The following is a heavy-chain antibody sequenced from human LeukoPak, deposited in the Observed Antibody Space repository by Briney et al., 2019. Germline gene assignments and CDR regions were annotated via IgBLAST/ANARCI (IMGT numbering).Heavy chain of an antibody. D-gene: IGHD6-13*01. J-gene: IGHJ2*01. CDR2: IYYSGST. V-gene: IGHV4-59*08. CDR1: GGSISSYY. CDR3: ARPGIAAAGDWYFDL. Sequence: SETLSLTCTVSGGSISSYYWSWIRQPPGKGLEWIGYIYYSGSTNYNPSLKSRVTISVDTSKNQFSLKLSSVTAADTAVCYCARPGIAAAGDWYFDLWGRGTLVTVSS.